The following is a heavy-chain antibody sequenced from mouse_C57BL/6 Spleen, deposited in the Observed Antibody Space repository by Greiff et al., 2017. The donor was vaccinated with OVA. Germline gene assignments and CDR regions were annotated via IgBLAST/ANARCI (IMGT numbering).Heavy chain of an antibody. CDR1: GFNIKNTY. Sequence: VQLKQSVAELVRPGASVKLSCTASGFNIKNTYMHWVKQRPEQGLEWIGRIDPANGNTKYAPKFQGKATITADTSSNTAYLQLSSRTSEDTAIYYCARRSGYSNYAMDYWGQGTSVTVSS. D-gene: IGHD2-5*01. CDR2: IDPANGNT. V-gene: IGHV14-3*01. CDR3: ARRSGYSNYAMDY. J-gene: IGHJ4*01.